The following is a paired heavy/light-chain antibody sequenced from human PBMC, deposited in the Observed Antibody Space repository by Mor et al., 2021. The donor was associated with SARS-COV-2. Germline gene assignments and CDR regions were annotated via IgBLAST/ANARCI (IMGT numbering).Heavy chain of an antibody. Sequence: QVQLQESGPGLVKPSETLSLTCTVSGGSISSYYWSWIRQPPGKGLEWIGYIYYSGSTNYNPSLKSRVTISVDTSKNQFSLKLSSVTAADTAVYYCAGVTIFGVVGGTPTYYFDYWGQGTLVTVSS. CDR2: IYYSGST. V-gene: IGHV4-59*01. D-gene: IGHD3-3*01. CDR1: GGSISSYY. CDR3: AGVTIFGVVGGTPTYYFDY. J-gene: IGHJ4*02.
Light chain of an antibody. CDR3: CSYAGSYPRYV. CDR2: DVS. V-gene: IGLV2-11*01. CDR1: SSDVGGYNY. Sequence: QSALTQPRSVSGSPGQSVTISCTGTSSDVGGYNYVSWYQQHPGKAPKLMIYDVSKRPSGVPDRFSGSKSGNTASLTISGLQAEDEADYYCCSYAGSYPRYVFGTGTKVTVL. J-gene: IGLJ1*01.